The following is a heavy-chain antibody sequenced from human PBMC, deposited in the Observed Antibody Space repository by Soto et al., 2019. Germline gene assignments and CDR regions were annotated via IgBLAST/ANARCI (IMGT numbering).Heavy chain of an antibody. J-gene: IGHJ4*02. V-gene: IGHV3-23*01. D-gene: IGHD6-13*01. CDR2: ITGTGGST. CDR1: GFTLSNFA. Sequence: GGSLRLSCAASGFTLSNFAMSWVRQAPGKGLEWVSAITGTGGSTYYADSVKGRFSISRDNSKNTLYLQMNSLRAEDTAIYFCAKDEEGQQLAPGGGGDFDSWGQGTLVTVSS. CDR3: AKDEEGQQLAPGGGGDFDS.